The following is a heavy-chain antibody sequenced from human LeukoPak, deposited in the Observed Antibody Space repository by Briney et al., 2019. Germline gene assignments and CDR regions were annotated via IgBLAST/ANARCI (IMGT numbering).Heavy chain of an antibody. D-gene: IGHD2-2*01. CDR2: ISYDGSNK. CDR1: GFTFSSYA. CDR3: AREPIVVVPAAVEPRGFDY. Sequence: GRSLRLSCAASGFTFSSYAMHWVRQAPGKGLEWVAVISYDGSNKYYADSVKGRFTISRDNSKNTLYLQMNSLRAEDTAVYYCAREPIVVVPAAVEPRGFDYWGQGTLVTVSS. J-gene: IGHJ4*02. V-gene: IGHV3-30-3*01.